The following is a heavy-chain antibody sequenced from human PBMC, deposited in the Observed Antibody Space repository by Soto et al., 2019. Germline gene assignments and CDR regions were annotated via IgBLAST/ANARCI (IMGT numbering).Heavy chain of an antibody. V-gene: IGHV3-7*03. CDR2: IPQDGVDG. Sequence: GGSLRLSCEVSGFTFSMYSMSWVRQSPGKGLEWVAKIPQDGVDGHYADSVKGRFTISRDNGKNSLYLQLNNLRAEDTAVYYCARDHLRLPAHDFFYGSDVWGRGATVTV. CDR1: GFTFSMYS. CDR3: ARDHLRLPAHDFFYGSDV. D-gene: IGHD2-21*02. J-gene: IGHJ6*02.